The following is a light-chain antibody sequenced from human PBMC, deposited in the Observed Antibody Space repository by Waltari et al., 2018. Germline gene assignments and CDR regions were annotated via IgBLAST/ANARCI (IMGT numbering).Light chain of an antibody. V-gene: IGKV3-11*01. CDR3: QQRSNRSLT. J-gene: IGKJ4*01. CDR1: QSVSSY. CDR2: DAS. Sequence: EIMLTQSPATLSLSPGERATLSCRASQSVSSYLAWYQQKPGQAPRLLIYDASNRATGIPARFSGSGSGTDFTLTISSLDPEDFAVYYCQQRSNRSLTFGGGTKVEIK.